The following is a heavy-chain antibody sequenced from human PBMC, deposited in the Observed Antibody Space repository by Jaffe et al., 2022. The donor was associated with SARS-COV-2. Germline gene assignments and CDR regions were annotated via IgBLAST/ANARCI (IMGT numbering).Heavy chain of an antibody. CDR3: AVPGAVAGF. Sequence: EVQLVESGGGLVQPGRSLRLSCAASGFTFDDYAMHWVRQAPGKGLEWVSGISWNSGSIGYADSVKGRFTISRDNAKNSLYLQMNSLRAEDTALYYCAVPGAVAGFWGQGTLVTVSS. CDR1: GFTFDDYA. J-gene: IGHJ4*02. V-gene: IGHV3-9*01. CDR2: ISWNSGSI. D-gene: IGHD6-19*01.